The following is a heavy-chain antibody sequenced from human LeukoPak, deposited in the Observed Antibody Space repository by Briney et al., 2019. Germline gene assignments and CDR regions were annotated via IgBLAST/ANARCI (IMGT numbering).Heavy chain of an antibody. CDR3: ARAPYYYGSGKSIDY. D-gene: IGHD3-10*01. CDR1: GFTFSDYY. CDR2: ISSSGSTI. J-gene: IGHJ4*02. Sequence: PGGSLRLSCAASGFTFSDYYMSWIRQAPRKGLEWVSYISSSGSTIYYADSVKGRFTISRDNAKNSLYLQMNSLRAEDTAVYYCARAPYYYGSGKSIDYWGQGTLVTVSS. V-gene: IGHV3-11*01.